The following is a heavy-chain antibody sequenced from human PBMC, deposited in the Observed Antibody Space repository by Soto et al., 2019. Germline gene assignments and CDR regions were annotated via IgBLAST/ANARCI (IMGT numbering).Heavy chain of an antibody. CDR1: GYTFTSYG. CDR3: ARMGLAAPYYYYGMDV. V-gene: IGHV1-18*01. D-gene: IGHD6-13*01. Sequence: QVQLVQSGAEVKKPGASVKVSCKASGYTFTSYGISWVRQAPGQGLEWMGWISAYNGNTNYAQKLQGRVTMTTDTSTNTAYMERRSLRSDDTAVYYCARMGLAAPYYYYGMDVWGQGTTVTVSS. J-gene: IGHJ6*02. CDR2: ISAYNGNT.